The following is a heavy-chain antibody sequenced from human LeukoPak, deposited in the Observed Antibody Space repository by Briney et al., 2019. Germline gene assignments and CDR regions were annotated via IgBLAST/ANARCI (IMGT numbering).Heavy chain of an antibody. J-gene: IGHJ4*02. CDR1: GFIFSDYW. CDR3: ANILTESGDY. D-gene: IGHD1-26*01. Sequence: PGGSLRLSCAASGFIFSDYWMHWVRQGPGKGLVWVSRIKSDGSSTSYADSVKGRFTISRDNAKNTVYVHMNSLTAEDTAIYYCANILTESGDYWGQGTLVTVSS. V-gene: IGHV3-74*01. CDR2: IKSDGSST.